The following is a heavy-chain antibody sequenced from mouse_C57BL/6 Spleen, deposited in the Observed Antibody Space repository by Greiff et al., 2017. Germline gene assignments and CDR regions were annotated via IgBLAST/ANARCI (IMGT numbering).Heavy chain of an antibody. V-gene: IGHV1-15*01. D-gene: IGHD2-4*01. CDR1: GYTFTDYE. Sequence: QVHVKQSGAELVRPGASVTLSCKASGYTFTDYEMHWVKQTPVHGLEWIGAIDPETGGTAYNQKFKGKAILTADKSSSTAYMELRSLTSKDSAVYYCTRDYDYDVAWFAYWGQGTLVTVSA. CDR3: TRDYDYDVAWFAY. CDR2: IDPETGGT. J-gene: IGHJ3*01.